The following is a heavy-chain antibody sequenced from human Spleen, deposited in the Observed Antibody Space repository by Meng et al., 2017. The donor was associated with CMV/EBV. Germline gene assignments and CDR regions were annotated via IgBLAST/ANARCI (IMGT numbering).Heavy chain of an antibody. CDR2: ISNNGRT. D-gene: IGHD6-6*01. CDR1: GDSISSYY. CDR3: ASFSSSSRRYFDN. V-gene: IGHV4-59*01. J-gene: IGHJ4*02. Sequence: SETLSLTCTVSGDSISSYYWNWIRQSPGKGLEWIGYISNNGRTNYNPSLKSRVTISVDTSKNHFSLKLTSVTAADTAVYYCASFSSSSRRYFDNWGQGTLVTVSS.